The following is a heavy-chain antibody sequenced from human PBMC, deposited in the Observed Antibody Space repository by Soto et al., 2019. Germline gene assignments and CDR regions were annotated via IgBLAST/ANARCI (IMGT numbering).Heavy chain of an antibody. CDR2: IKSKTDGGTT. Sequence: GGSLRLSCAASGFTFSNAWMSWVRQAPGKGLEWVGRIKSKTDGGTTDYAAPVKGRFTISRDDSKNKLYLQMNSLKTEDTAVYYCTTVKDIVVVPAAPYYYYMDVWGKGTTVTVSS. CDR3: TTVKDIVVVPAAPYYYYMDV. D-gene: IGHD2-2*01. V-gene: IGHV3-15*01. J-gene: IGHJ6*03. CDR1: GFTFSNAW.